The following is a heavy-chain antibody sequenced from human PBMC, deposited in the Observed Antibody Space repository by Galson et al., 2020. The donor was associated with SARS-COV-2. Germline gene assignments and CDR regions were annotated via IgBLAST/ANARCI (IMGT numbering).Heavy chain of an antibody. CDR3: ASRLLSFGNVY. V-gene: IGHV3-48*03. CDR2: IDRSGSII. J-gene: IGHJ4*02. Sequence: GGSLRLSCVASGFTFSSYEFNWVRQAPGKGLEWVSYIDRSGSIIEYADSVKGRSTMSRDNAKNSLFLQLTSLRVDDTAVYYCASRLLSFGNVYWGQGSLVTVSS. D-gene: IGHD3-3*01. CDR1: GFTFSSYE.